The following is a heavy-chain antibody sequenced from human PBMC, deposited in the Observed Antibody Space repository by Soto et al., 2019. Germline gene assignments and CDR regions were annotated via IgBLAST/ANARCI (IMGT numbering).Heavy chain of an antibody. D-gene: IGHD3-10*01. CDR3: AREGRMVRGVIWNPFDY. Sequence: GGSLRLSCAASGFTFSSYSMNWVRQAPGKGLEWVSSISSSSSYIYYADSVKGRFTISRDNAKNSLYLQMNSLRAEDTAVYYCAREGRMVRGVIWNPFDYWGQGTLVTVSS. CDR2: ISSSSSYI. J-gene: IGHJ4*02. CDR1: GFTFSSYS. V-gene: IGHV3-21*01.